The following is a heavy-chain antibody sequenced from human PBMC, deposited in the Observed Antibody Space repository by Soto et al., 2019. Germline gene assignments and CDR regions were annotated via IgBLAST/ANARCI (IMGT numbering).Heavy chain of an antibody. CDR1: GYSSTSYW. CDR2: IYPGDSDT. CDR3: ARPSGSYGYIGC. Sequence: GESLKISCKGSGYSSTSYWIGWVRQMPGKGQEWMGIIYPGDSDTRYNPSFHGQATISADKSISTAYLQCSSLKAADTAMYYCARPSGSYGYIGCWGKGTLVTVSS. J-gene: IGHJ1*01. V-gene: IGHV5-51*01. D-gene: IGHD5-18*01.